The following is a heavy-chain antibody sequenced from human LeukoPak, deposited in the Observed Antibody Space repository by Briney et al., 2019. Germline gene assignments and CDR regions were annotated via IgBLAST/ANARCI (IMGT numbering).Heavy chain of an antibody. CDR2: ISAYNGNT. Sequence: VASVKVSCKASGYTFTGYYMHWVRQAPGQGLEWMGWISAYNGNTNYAQKLQGRVTMTTDTSTSTAYMELRSLRSDDTAVYYCARSPYYDSSGYSVGFDYWGQGTLVTVSS. V-gene: IGHV1-18*04. CDR1: GYTFTGYY. J-gene: IGHJ4*02. CDR3: ARSPYYDSSGYSVGFDY. D-gene: IGHD3-22*01.